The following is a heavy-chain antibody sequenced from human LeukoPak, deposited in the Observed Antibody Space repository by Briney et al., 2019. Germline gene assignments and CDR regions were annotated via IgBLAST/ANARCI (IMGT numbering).Heavy chain of an antibody. D-gene: IGHD3-22*01. J-gene: IGHJ6*02. CDR1: GYTFTSYG. CDR3: ARGNDYYDSSGYYSYYYYYGMDV. CDR2: ISAYNGNT. V-gene: IGHV1-18*01. Sequence: ASVKVSCKASGYTFTSYGISWVRQAPGQGLEWMGWISAYNGNTNYAQKLQGRVTMTTDTSTSTAYMELRSLRSDDTAVYYCARGNDYYDSSGYYSYYYYYGMDVWGQGTTVTVSS.